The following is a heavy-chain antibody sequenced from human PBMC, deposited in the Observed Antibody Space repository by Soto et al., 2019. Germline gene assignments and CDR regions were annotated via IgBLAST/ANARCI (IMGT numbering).Heavy chain of an antibody. CDR3: VSVAYYHIGSGYYSDP. D-gene: IGHD3-3*02. Sequence: VASVKVSCKASGSTFTGYYIHWVRQAPGQGLEWMGWINPENGGRKLAQKFQDRVTMTRDTSIATVYMEMSSLTSDDTAVYYCVSVAYYHIGSGYYSDPWDQETLVTVSS. J-gene: IGHJ5*02. V-gene: IGHV1-2*02. CDR1: GSTFTGYY. CDR2: INPENGGR.